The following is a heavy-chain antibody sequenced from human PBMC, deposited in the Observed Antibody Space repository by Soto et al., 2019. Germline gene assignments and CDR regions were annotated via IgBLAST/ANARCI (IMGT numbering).Heavy chain of an antibody. Sequence: PSETLSLTCAVYGGSFSCYYWSWIRQPPGKGLEWIGEINHSGSTNYNPSLKNRVTISVETSKNQFSLKLSSVTAADTAVYYCARGDYGGSFYYWGQGTLVTVSS. J-gene: IGHJ4*02. V-gene: IGHV4-34*01. CDR3: ARGDYGGSFYY. D-gene: IGHD2-15*01. CDR2: INHSGST. CDR1: GGSFSCYY.